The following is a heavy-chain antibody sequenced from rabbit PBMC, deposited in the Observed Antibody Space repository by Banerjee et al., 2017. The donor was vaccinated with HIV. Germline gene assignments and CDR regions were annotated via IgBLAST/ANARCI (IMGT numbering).Heavy chain of an antibody. Sequence: QSLEESGGDLVKPGASLTLTCTASGFDLSSYYMCWVRQAPGKGLEWIACINTSSGNTVYASWAKGRFTISKTSSTTVTLQMTSLTAADTATYFCARDLAGVIGWNFNLWGQGTLVTVS. J-gene: IGHJ4*01. D-gene: IGHD4-1*01. CDR3: ARDLAGVIGWNFNL. CDR2: INTSSGNT. CDR1: GFDLSSYY. V-gene: IGHV1S40*01.